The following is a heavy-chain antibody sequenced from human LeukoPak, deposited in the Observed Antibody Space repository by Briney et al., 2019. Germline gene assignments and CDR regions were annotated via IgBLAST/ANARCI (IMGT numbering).Heavy chain of an antibody. CDR3: ASPCSSTSCSNAFDI. D-gene: IGHD2-2*01. Sequence: GESLKISCKGSGYSFTSYWIGWVRQMPGKGLEWMGIIYPGDSDTRYSPSFQGQVTISADKSISTAYLQWSSLKASDTAMYYCASPCSSTSCSNAFDIWGQGTMVTVSS. V-gene: IGHV5-51*01. CDR2: IYPGDSDT. CDR1: GYSFTSYW. J-gene: IGHJ3*02.